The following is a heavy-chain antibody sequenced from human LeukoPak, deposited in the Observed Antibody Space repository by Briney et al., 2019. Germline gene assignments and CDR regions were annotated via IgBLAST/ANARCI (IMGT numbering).Heavy chain of an antibody. CDR2: INHSGST. CDR3: ARVRTMIVVVITTPFFDY. Sequence: LETLSLTCAVYGGSFSGYYWSWIRQPPGKGLEWIGEINHSGSTNYNPSLKSRVTISVDTSKNQFSLKLSSVTAADTAVYYCARVRTMIVVVITTPFFDYWGQGTLVTVSS. CDR1: GGSFSGYY. V-gene: IGHV4-34*01. J-gene: IGHJ4*02. D-gene: IGHD3-22*01.